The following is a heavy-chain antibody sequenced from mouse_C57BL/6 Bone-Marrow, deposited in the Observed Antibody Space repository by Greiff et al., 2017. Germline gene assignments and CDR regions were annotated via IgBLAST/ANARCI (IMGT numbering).Heavy chain of an antibody. CDR2: IHPNSGST. CDR3: ARGYCYFDV. Sequence: QVQLRQPGAELVKPGASVKLSCKASGYTFTSYWMHWVKQRPGQGLEWIGMIHPNSGSTNYNEKFKSKATLTVDKSSSTAYMQLSSLTSEDSAVYYCARGYCYFDVWGTGTTVTVSS. J-gene: IGHJ1*03. CDR1: GYTFTSYW. V-gene: IGHV1-64*01.